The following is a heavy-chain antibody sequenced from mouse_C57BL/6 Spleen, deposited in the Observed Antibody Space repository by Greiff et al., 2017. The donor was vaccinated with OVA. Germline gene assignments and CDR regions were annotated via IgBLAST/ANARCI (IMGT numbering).Heavy chain of an antibody. CDR1: GYSFTDYN. CDR2: INPNYGTT. CDR3: AKSGGLLRAMDY. D-gene: IGHD2-3*01. J-gene: IGHJ4*01. Sequence: VHVKQSGPELVKPGASVKISCKASGYSFTDYNMNWVKQSNGKSLEWIGVINPNYGTTSYNQKFKGKATLTVDQSSSTAYMQLNSLTSEDSAVYYCAKSGGLLRAMDYWGQGTSVTVSS. V-gene: IGHV1-39*01.